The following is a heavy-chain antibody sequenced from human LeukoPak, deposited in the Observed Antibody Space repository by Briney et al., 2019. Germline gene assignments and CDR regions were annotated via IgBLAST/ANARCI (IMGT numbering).Heavy chain of an antibody. Sequence: GGSLRHSCAASGFTFSTYAMHWVREAPGKGLEWVAVISYDGSNTYYADSVKGRFTVSRDNSKTTLYLLMNSLTAEDTAVYYCARVKDCSSTSCYNAFDIWGQGTMVTVS. V-gene: IGHV3-30*04. CDR1: GFTFSTYA. CDR3: ARVKDCSSTSCYNAFDI. CDR2: ISYDGSNT. J-gene: IGHJ3*02. D-gene: IGHD2-2*02.